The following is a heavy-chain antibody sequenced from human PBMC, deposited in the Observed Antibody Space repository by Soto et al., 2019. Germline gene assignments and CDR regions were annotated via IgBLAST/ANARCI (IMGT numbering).Heavy chain of an antibody. V-gene: IGHV1-18*01. CDR3: ASNYYILTGPRRYYYYSGMDV. CDR1: GYTFTSNG. D-gene: IGHD3-9*01. CDR2: ISAYNGDT. Sequence: ASVKVSCKDSGYTFTSNGISWVRQDPGQGLEWMGWISAYNGDTNYARKLQGRVTMTTDTSTSTAYMELRSLRSDDTAVYYCASNYYILTGPRRYYYYSGMDVWGQGTTVTVSS. J-gene: IGHJ6*02.